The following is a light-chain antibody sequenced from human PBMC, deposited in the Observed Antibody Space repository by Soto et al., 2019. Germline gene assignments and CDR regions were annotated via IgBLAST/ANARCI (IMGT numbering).Light chain of an antibody. Sequence: QSALTQPASVSGSPGQSITISCTGTSSDVGGCNYVSWYQQHPGKAPKLMIYDDSNRPSGVSDRFSGSKSGNTASLTISGLQAEDEADYYCSSYTSTSTLVFGGGTKLTVL. CDR1: SSDVGGCNY. J-gene: IGLJ2*01. CDR2: DDS. V-gene: IGLV2-14*01. CDR3: SSYTSTSTLV.